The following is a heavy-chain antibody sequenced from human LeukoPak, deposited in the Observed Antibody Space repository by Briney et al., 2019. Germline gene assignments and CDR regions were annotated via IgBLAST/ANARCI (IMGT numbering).Heavy chain of an antibody. Sequence: PGGSLRLSYAASRFTFSMYWMHWVRQAPGKGLVWVSRINSDGISTSYADSVKGRFTISRDNAKNTLYLQMNSLRAEDTGVYYCARDGNYYDSSGPADYWGQGTLVTVSS. J-gene: IGHJ4*02. CDR2: INSDGIST. CDR3: ARDGNYYDSSGPADY. V-gene: IGHV3-74*01. CDR1: RFTFSMYW. D-gene: IGHD3-22*01.